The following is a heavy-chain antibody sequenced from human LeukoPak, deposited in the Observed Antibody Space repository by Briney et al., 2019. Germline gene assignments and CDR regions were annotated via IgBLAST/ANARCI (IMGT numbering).Heavy chain of an antibody. Sequence: GGSLRLSCAASGFTFSSYSMNWVRQAPGKGLEWVSYISDSSRTIYYADSVKGRFTISRDNAKNSLYLQMNSLRAEDTAVYFCARDFGGYYSGFWYFDLWGRGTLVTVSS. J-gene: IGHJ2*01. CDR1: GFTFSSYS. D-gene: IGHD3-3*01. V-gene: IGHV3-48*01. CDR3: ARDFGGYYSGFWYFDL. CDR2: ISDSSRTI.